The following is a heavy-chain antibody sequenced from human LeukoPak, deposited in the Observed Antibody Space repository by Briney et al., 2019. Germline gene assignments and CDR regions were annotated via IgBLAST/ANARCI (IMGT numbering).Heavy chain of an antibody. CDR3: AGDVLVSGGSYYHGY. CDR1: GYALTQLS. D-gene: IGHD3-3*02. V-gene: IGHV1-24*01. Sequence: GASVKVSCKVSGYALTQLSMHWVRQAPGKGFVWMGGIDPKDGETIYAQIFQGRVTMTDDTSTDTAYMELSGLTSEDTALYYCAGDVLVSGGSYYHGYWGQGTLVTVSS. CDR2: IDPKDGET. J-gene: IGHJ4*02.